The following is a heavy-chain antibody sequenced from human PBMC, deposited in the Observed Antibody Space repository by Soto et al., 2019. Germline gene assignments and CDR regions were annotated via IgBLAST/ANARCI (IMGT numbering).Heavy chain of an antibody. V-gene: IGHV1-69*06. CDR2: IIPIFGTA. Sequence: GASVKVSCKASGGTFSSYAISWVRQAPGQGLEWMGGIIPIFGTANYAQKFQGRVTITADKSTSTAYMELSSLRSEDTAVYYCVFCYSYYYYGMDVWGQGTTVTVSS. CDR1: GGTFSSYA. D-gene: IGHD2-2*02. CDR3: VFCYSYYYYGMDV. J-gene: IGHJ6*02.